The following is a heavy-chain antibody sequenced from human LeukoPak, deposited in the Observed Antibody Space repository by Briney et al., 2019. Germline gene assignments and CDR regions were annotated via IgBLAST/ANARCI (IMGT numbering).Heavy chain of an antibody. J-gene: IGHJ6*02. CDR2: IIPILGIA. CDR1: GGTFSSYA. Sequence: GASVKVSCKASGGTFSSYAMSWVRQAPGQGLEWMGRIIPILGIANYAQKFQGRVTITADKSTSTAYMELSSLRSEDTAVYYCARLTMVRGVTKSYYGMDVWGQGTTVTVSS. V-gene: IGHV1-69*04. CDR3: ARLTMVRGVTKSYYGMDV. D-gene: IGHD3-10*01.